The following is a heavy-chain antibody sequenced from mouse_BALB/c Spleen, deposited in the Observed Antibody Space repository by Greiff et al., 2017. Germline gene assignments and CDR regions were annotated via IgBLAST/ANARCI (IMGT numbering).Heavy chain of an antibody. CDR2: IRNKANGYTT. V-gene: IGHV7-3*02. CDR3: ARLNSYYFDY. J-gene: IGHJ2*01. Sequence: EVHLVESGGGLVQPGGSLRLSCATSGFTFTDYYMSWVRQPPGKALEWLGFIRNKANGYTTEYSASVKGRFTISRDNSQSILYLQMNTLGAEDSATYYCARLNSYYFDYWGQGTTLTVSS. CDR1: GFTFTDYY. D-gene: IGHD4-1*02.